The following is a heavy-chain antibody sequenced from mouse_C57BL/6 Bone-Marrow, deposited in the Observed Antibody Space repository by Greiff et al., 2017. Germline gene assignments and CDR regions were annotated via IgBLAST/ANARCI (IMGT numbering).Heavy chain of an antibody. CDR1: GYAFSSSW. CDR3: AREGGNYFWFVY. Sequence: QVQLQQSGPELVKPGASVKISCKASGYAFSSSWMNWVKQRPGKGLEWIGRIYPGDGDTNYNGKFKGKATLTADKSSSTAYMQLSSLTSEDSAVYFCAREGGNYFWFVYWGQGTLVTVSA. J-gene: IGHJ3*01. D-gene: IGHD2-1*01. V-gene: IGHV1-82*01. CDR2: IYPGDGDT.